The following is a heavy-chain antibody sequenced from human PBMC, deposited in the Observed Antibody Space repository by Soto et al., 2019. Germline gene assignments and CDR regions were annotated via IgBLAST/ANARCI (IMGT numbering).Heavy chain of an antibody. Sequence: SETLSLTCTVSGVSISSGNYYWGWVRQSPGKGLEWIGSIYYSGNTYHNPSLKSRVTISVDTSKNQFSLKLSSVTAADTSVYYCAREETAETHSWGHGTLVPISS. CDR1: GVSISSGNYY. CDR3: AREETAETHS. V-gene: IGHV4-39*02. J-gene: IGHJ5*01. CDR2: IYYSGNT.